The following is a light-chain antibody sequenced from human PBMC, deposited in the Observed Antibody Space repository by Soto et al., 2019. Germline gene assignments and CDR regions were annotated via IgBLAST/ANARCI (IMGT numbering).Light chain of an antibody. CDR3: QRDGSSRT. CDR2: GAA. CDR1: QSVSSTY. Sequence: EIVLTQSPGTLSLSPGERATLSCRASQSVSSTYLAWYQQKPGQAPRLLIDGAATRATGIPDRFSGSGSGTDFTLTISRLEPEDSAVYYCQRDGSSRTFGQGTKVEIK. J-gene: IGKJ1*01. V-gene: IGKV3-20*01.